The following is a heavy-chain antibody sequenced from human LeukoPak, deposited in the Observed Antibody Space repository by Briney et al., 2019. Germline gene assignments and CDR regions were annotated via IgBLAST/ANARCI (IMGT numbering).Heavy chain of an antibody. Sequence: GGTLRLSCAASGFTFSSYGMSWVRQAPGKGLEWVSAISGSGGSTYYADSVKCRFTISRDKSKNTLYLQMNSLRAEDTAVYYCAKGTIGRGFGYWGQGTLVTVSS. CDR3: AKGTIGRGFGY. J-gene: IGHJ4*02. CDR2: ISGSGGST. D-gene: IGHD3-10*01. V-gene: IGHV3-23*01. CDR1: GFTFSSYG.